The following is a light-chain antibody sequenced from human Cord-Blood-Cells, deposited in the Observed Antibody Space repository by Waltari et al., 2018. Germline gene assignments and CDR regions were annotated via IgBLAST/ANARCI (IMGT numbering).Light chain of an antibody. V-gene: IGKV1-39*01. CDR2: AAS. J-gene: IGKJ2*01. Sequence: DIQMTQSPSSLSASVGDRVTITYRASQSISSYLNWYQQKPGKAPKLLIDAASSLQSGVPSRFSGSGSGTDFTLTISSLQPEDFATYYCQQRYSTPPYTFGQGTKLEIK. CDR3: QQRYSTPPYT. CDR1: QSISSY.